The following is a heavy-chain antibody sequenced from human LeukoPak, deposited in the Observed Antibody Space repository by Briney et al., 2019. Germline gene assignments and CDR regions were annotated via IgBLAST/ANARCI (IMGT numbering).Heavy chain of an antibody. CDR1: GGSISSGGYY. V-gene: IGHV4-39*01. CDR2: IYYSGST. CDR3: ARHAVYAGSGWAFDY. Sequence: SQTLSLTCTVSGGSISSGGYYWSWIRQPPGKGLEWIGSIYYSGSTYYNPSLKSRVTISVDTSKNQFSLNLNSVTAADTAVYYCARHAVYAGSGWAFDYWGQGTLVTVFS. J-gene: IGHJ4*02. D-gene: IGHD6-19*01.